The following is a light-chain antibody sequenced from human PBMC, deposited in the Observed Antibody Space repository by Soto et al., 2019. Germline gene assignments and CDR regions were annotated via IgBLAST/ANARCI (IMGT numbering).Light chain of an antibody. CDR3: QHYDTAPLS. J-gene: IGKJ4*01. Sequence: EIVMTQSPATLSVSPGERATLSCRASQSVRSNLAWYQQKPGQAPRLLIHDASTRATGIPARFSGSGSGTEFTLTISSLQSEDFAVYYCQHYDTAPLSFGGGTRVEI. CDR1: QSVRSN. V-gene: IGKV3D-15*01. CDR2: DAS.